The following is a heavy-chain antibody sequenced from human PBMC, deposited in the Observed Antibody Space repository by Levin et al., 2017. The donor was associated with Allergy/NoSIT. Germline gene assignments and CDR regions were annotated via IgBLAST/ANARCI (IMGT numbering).Heavy chain of an antibody. CDR2: MSGSGSVI. D-gene: IGHD3-16*01. J-gene: IGHJ5*02. CDR3: ARDQGGWFDP. CDR1: GFTFSDYY. Sequence: SCAASGFTFSDYYMTWIRQAPGKGLEWVSYMSGSGSVIQYADSVRGRFTISRDNAKNSLYLQMNSLRAEDTAVYYCARDQGGWFDPWGQGTLVTVSS. V-gene: IGHV3-11*01.